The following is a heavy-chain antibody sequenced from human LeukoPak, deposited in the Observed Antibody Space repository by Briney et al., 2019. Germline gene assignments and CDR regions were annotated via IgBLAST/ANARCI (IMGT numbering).Heavy chain of an antibody. CDR1: GFNFRAYW. CDR3: ARPYYFDSGAYSHFDY. J-gene: IGHJ4*02. D-gene: IGHD3-22*01. CDR2: ITISSRQI. V-gene: IGHV3-21*01. Sequence: GGSLRLSCTTSGFNFRAYWMAWVRQAPGKGLEWVSSITISSRQIDYADSVRGRFTISRDNAKNSLYLQMNSLRAEDTAVYYCARPYYFDSGAYSHFDYWGPGTLVTVSA.